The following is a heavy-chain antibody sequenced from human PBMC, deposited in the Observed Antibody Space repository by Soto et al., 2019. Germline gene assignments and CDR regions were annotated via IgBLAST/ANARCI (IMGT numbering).Heavy chain of an antibody. CDR1: GFTLSSDS. Sequence: GSLRLSGAPSGFTLSSDSMNWVRQAPGKGLEWVSSISSSGSFMNYADSVKGRFTISRDNAKNSMYLQMSGMKDEDTAVYYCARDPPTGDTLDWADARGKGTLVT. CDR3: ARDPPTGDTLDWADA. CDR2: ISSSGSFM. D-gene: IGHD2-8*02. J-gene: IGHJ4*02. V-gene: IGHV3-21*01.